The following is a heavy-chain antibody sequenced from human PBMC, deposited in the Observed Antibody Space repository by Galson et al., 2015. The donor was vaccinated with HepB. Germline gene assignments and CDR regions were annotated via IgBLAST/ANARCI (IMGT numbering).Heavy chain of an antibody. CDR1: GGSISSLSYY. CDR3: ARHRSYLYWYFDL. J-gene: IGHJ2*01. D-gene: IGHD1-26*01. CDR2: IYYSGTT. Sequence: SETLSLTCTVSGGSISSLSYYWVWIRQPPGKGLEWIGSIYYSGTTYYNPSLKSRVTISVDRSKNQFSLKLSSVTAADTAVYYCARHRSYLYWYFDLWGRGTLVTVSS. V-gene: IGHV4-39*01.